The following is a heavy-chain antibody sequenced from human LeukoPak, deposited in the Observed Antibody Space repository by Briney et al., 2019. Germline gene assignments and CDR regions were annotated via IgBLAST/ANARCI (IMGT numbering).Heavy chain of an antibody. Sequence: GGSLRLSCAASGFTFRSYGMNWVRQAPGKGLEWVSGIGGSGGRTYYADSVQGRFTISRDNSKNTVDLQMNSLRAVDTAIYYCAKGRIAVAHYYGMDVWGQGTTVTVSS. CDR1: GFTFRSYG. CDR2: IGGSGGRT. D-gene: IGHD6-19*01. J-gene: IGHJ6*02. CDR3: AKGRIAVAHYYGMDV. V-gene: IGHV3-23*01.